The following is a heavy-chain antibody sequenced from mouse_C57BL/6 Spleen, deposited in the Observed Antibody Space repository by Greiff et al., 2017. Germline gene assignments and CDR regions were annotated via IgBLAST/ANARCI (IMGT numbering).Heavy chain of an antibody. CDR3: ARDATGQLRLAY. D-gene: IGHD3-2*02. CDR1: GYTFTSYW. Sequence: QVQLKQPGAELVRPGSSVKLSCKASGYTFTSYWMHWVKQRPIQGLEWIGNIDPSDSETHYNQKFKDKATLTVDKSSSTAYMQLSSLTSEDSAVYYCARDATGQLRLAYWGQGTLVTVSA. V-gene: IGHV1-52*01. CDR2: IDPSDSET. J-gene: IGHJ3*01.